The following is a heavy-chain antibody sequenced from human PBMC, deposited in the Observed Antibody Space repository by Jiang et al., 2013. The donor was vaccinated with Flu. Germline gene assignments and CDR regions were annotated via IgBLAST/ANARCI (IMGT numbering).Heavy chain of an antibody. CDR3: ARVGSSGYYYSGSGLYYFDY. Sequence: GPGLVKPSETLSLTCTVSGGSISSGGYYWSWIRQHPGKGLEWIGYIYYSGSTYYNPSLKSRVTISVDTSKNQFSLKLSSVTAADTAVYYCARVGSSGYYYSGSGLYYFDYWGQGTLVTVSS. CDR2: IYYSGST. D-gene: IGHD3-22*01. J-gene: IGHJ4*02. CDR1: GGSISSGGYY. V-gene: IGHV4-31*03.